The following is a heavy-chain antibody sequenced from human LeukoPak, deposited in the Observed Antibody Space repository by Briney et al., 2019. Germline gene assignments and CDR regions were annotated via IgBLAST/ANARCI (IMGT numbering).Heavy chain of an antibody. V-gene: IGHV1-69*06. Sequence: GASVKVSCKASGGTFSSYAISWVRQAPGQGLEWMGGIIPIFGTANYAQKFQGRVTITSDRSTTTAYMELGSLTSEDTAVYYCAREYYGSGSYYDGYYLDYWGQGTLVTVSS. CDR1: GGTFSSYA. CDR2: IIPIFGTA. D-gene: IGHD3-10*01. J-gene: IGHJ4*02. CDR3: AREYYGSGSYYDGYYLDY.